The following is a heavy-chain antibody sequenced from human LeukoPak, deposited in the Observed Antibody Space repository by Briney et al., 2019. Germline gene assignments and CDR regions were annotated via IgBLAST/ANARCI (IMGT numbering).Heavy chain of an antibody. CDR3: ANSMEWLVY. Sequence: GGSLRLSCAASGFTFSSYGMHWVRQAPGKGLEWVAVISYDGSNKYYADSVKGRFTISRDNSKNTLYLQMNSLRAGDTAVYYCANSMEWLVYWGQGTLVTVSS. J-gene: IGHJ4*02. D-gene: IGHD3-3*01. CDR2: ISYDGSNK. CDR1: GFTFSSYG. V-gene: IGHV3-30*18.